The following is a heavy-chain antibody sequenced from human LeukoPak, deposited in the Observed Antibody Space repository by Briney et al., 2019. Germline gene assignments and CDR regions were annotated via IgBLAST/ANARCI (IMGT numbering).Heavy chain of an antibody. CDR2: IWYDGSNK. CDR3: ARVLLPLYGMDV. V-gene: IGHV3-33*01. CDR1: GFTFSSYG. Sequence: GGSLRLSCAASGFTFSSYGMHWVRQAPGKGLEWVAVIWYDGSNKYYADSVKGRFTISRYNSKNTLYLQMNSLRAEDTAVYYCARVLLPLYGMDVWGQGTTVTVSS. J-gene: IGHJ6*02. D-gene: IGHD3-22*01.